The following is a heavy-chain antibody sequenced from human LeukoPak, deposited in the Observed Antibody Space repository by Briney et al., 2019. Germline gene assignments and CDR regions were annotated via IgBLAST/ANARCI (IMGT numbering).Heavy chain of an antibody. CDR3: AKSDYYDSSGYYMYYFDY. J-gene: IGHJ4*02. D-gene: IGHD3-22*01. Sequence: GGSLRLSCAASGFTFSSYWMSWVRQAPGRGLEWVSAISGSGGSTYYADSVKGRFTISRDNSKNTLYLQMNSLRAEDTAVYYCAKSDYYDSSGYYMYYFDYWGQGTLVTVSS. CDR2: ISGSGGST. V-gene: IGHV3-23*01. CDR1: GFTFSSYW.